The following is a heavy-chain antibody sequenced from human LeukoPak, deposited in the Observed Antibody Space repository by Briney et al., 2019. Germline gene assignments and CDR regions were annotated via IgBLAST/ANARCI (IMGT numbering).Heavy chain of an antibody. V-gene: IGHV4-34*01. Sequence: SETLSLTCAVYGGSLSGYYWSWIRQPPGKGLEWIGEINHSGSTNYNPSLKSRVTISVDTSKNQFSLKLSSVTAADTAVYYCARGIRSGYYFDYWGQGTLVTVSS. CDR3: ARGIRSGYYFDY. J-gene: IGHJ4*02. D-gene: IGHD6-25*01. CDR2: INHSGST. CDR1: GGSLSGYY.